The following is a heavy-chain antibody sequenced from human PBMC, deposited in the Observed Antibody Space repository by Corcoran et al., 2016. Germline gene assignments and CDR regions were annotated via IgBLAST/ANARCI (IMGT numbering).Heavy chain of an antibody. D-gene: IGHD5-18*01. CDR2: INHSGST. CDR3: ARRGYSYNGWYFDL. CDR1: GGSFSGYY. V-gene: IGHV4-34*01. Sequence: QVQLQQWGAGLLKPSETLSLTCAVYGGSFSGYYWSWIRQPPGKGLEWIGEINHSGSTNYNPSLKSRVTISVDTSKNQFSLKLSSVTAADTAVYYGARRGYSYNGWYFDLWGRGTLVTVSS. J-gene: IGHJ2*01.